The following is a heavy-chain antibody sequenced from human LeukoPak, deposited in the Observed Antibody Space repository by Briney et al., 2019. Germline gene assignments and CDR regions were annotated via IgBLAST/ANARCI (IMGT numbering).Heavy chain of an antibody. Sequence: SETLSLTCAVSGGSISSSNWWSWVRQPPGKGLEWIGEIYHSGSTNYNPSLKSRVTISVGKSKNQFSLKLSSVTAADTAVYYCARDRRITIFGVVTIPNYYYGMDVWGQGTTVTVSS. J-gene: IGHJ6*02. CDR2: IYHSGST. D-gene: IGHD3-3*01. V-gene: IGHV4-4*02. CDR3: ARDRRITIFGVVTIPNYYYGMDV. CDR1: GGSISSSNW.